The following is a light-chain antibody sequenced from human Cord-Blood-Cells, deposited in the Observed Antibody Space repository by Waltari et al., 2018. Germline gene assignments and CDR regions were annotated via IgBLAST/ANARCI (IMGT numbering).Light chain of an antibody. J-gene: IGLJ3*02. V-gene: IGLV2-14*01. CDR1: SSDVGGYNY. CDR2: DVS. CDR3: SSYTSSSTWV. Sequence: QSALTQPASVYGSPGQSITISCTGTSSDVGGYNYVSWYQQHPGKAPKLMIYDVSNRPSGVSNRFAGSKSGNTSSLTIYGLQAEDEADYYCSSYTSSSTWVFGGGTKLTVL.